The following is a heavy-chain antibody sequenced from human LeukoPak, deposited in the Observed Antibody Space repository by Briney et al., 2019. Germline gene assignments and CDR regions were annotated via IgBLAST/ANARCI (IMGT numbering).Heavy chain of an antibody. CDR2: INSDGSST. D-gene: IGHD3-10*01. J-gene: IGHJ4*02. V-gene: IGHV3-74*01. Sequence: GGSLRLSCAVSGFTFSSYWMHWVRQAPGKGLVWVSLINSDGSSTTYADSVKGRFTISRDNAKNTLYLQMNSLRVEDTAVYYCTTMEWAHWGQGSLVTVSS. CDR1: GFTFSSYW. CDR3: TTMEWAH.